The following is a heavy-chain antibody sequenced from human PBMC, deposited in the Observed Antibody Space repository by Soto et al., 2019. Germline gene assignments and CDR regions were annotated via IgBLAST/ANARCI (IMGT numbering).Heavy chain of an antibody. Sequence: PGGSLRLSCAASGFTVSNVWMNWVRQAPGKGLEWVGRIKSKTDGGTTDYAAPVKGRFTISRDDSKNTLYLQMNGLKTEDTAVYYCTTTHYYDSSGYYYSRGGFDPWGQGTLVTVSS. D-gene: IGHD3-22*01. CDR2: IKSKTDGGTT. V-gene: IGHV3-15*07. CDR3: TTTHYYDSSGYYYSRGGFDP. CDR1: GFTVSNVW. J-gene: IGHJ5*02.